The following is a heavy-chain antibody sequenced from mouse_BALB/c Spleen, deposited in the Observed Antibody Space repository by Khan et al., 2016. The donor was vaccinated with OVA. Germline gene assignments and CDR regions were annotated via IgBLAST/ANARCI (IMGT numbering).Heavy chain of an antibody. CDR2: ISSGGDYI. J-gene: IGHJ3*01. Sequence: EVELVESGGDLVTPGGSLNLSCSASGFTFSTFAMSWVRQTPEKSLAWVATISSGGDYIYYPDSVKGRFTISRDNAKNTLYMQMSSQRSEDTAMDYWARHNYGPFAYWGQGTLVTVSA. CDR3: ARHNYGPFAY. CDR1: GFTFSTFA. D-gene: IGHD1-1*01. V-gene: IGHV5-9-3*01.